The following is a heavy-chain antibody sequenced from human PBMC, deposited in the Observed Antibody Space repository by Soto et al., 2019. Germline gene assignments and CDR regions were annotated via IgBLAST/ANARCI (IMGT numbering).Heavy chain of an antibody. CDR3: ASRKSSPYFDY. D-gene: IGHD3-10*01. CDR1: GGSISSVDYY. CDR2: IYYSGSP. V-gene: IGHV4-30-4*01. J-gene: IGHJ4*02. Sequence: SETLCVTWTVSGGSISSVDYYWSWIRQPPGKGLEWIGSIYYSGSPYYNPSLKSRVTISVDTSKNQFSLKLSSVTAADTAVYYCASRKSSPYFDYWGQGTLVTVSS.